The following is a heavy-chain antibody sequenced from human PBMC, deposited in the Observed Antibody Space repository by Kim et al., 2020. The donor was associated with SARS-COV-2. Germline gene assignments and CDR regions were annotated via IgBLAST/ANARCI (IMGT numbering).Heavy chain of an antibody. CDR1: GGSISSSSYY. Sequence: SETLSLTCTVSGGSISSSSYYWGWIRQPPGKGLEWIGSIYYSGSTYYNPSLKSRVTISVDTSKNQFSLKLSSVTAADTAVYYCARHKLAPTIYDQLWWFDPWGQGTLVTVSS. J-gene: IGHJ5*02. V-gene: IGHV4-39*01. CDR3: ARHKLAPTIYDQLWWFDP. CDR2: IYYSGST. D-gene: IGHD3-16*01.